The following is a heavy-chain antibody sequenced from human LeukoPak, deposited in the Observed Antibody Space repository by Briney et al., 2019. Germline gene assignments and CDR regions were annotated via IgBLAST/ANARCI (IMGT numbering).Heavy chain of an antibody. CDR2: IYYSGST. V-gene: IGHV4-59*08. CDR3: ARCTRDTRSYYFDY. Sequence: SETLSLTCAVYGGSFSSYYWSWIRQPPGKGLEWIGYIYYSGSTNYNPSLKSRVTISVDTSKNQFSLKLSSVTAADTAVYYCARCTRDTRSYYFDYWGQGTLVTVSS. CDR1: GGSFSSYY. D-gene: IGHD2-2*01. J-gene: IGHJ4*02.